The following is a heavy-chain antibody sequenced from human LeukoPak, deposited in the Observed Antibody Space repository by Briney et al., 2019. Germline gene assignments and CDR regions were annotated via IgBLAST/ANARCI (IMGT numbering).Heavy chain of an antibody. CDR2: ISWNSGSI. CDR1: GFTFDDYA. V-gene: IGHV3-9*01. Sequence: GRSLRLSCAASGFTFDDYAMHWVRQAPGKGLEWVSGISWNSGSIGYADSVKGRFTISRDNAKNSLYLQMNSLRAEDTAVYYCARGEIYGDYVSDFDYWGQGTLVTVSS. CDR3: ARGEIYGDYVSDFDY. D-gene: IGHD4-17*01. J-gene: IGHJ4*02.